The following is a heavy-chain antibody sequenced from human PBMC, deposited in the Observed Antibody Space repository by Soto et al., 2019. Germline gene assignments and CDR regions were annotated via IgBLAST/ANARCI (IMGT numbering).Heavy chain of an antibody. CDR1: GFTFSSYA. D-gene: IGHD6-19*01. CDR2: ISCSGGST. CDR3: ARRSSGWYFDY. J-gene: IGHJ4*02. Sequence: EVQLLESGGGLVQPGGSLRLACAASGFTFSSYAMSWVRQAPGKGLEWVSAISCSGGSTYYADSVKGRFTISRDNSKNPLYLQMNSLRAEDTAVYYCARRSSGWYFDYWGQGTLVTVSS. V-gene: IGHV3-23*01.